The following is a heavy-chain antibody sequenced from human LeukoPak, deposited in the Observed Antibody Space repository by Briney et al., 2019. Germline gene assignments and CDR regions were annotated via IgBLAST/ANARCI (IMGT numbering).Heavy chain of an antibody. CDR2: INHSGST. Sequence: SETLSLTCTVSGGSISSYYWSWIRQPPGKGLEWIGEINHSGSTNYNPSLKSRVTISVDTSKNQFSLKLSSVTAADTAVYYCARGPRGSTMWVYYYYMDVWGKGTTVTVSS. CDR1: GGSISSYY. CDR3: ARGPRGSTMWVYYYYMDV. J-gene: IGHJ6*03. D-gene: IGHD3-3*01. V-gene: IGHV4-34*01.